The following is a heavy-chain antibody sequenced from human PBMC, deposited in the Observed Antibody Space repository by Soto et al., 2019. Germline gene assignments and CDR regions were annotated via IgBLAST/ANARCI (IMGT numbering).Heavy chain of an antibody. CDR2: IIPIFTTT. CDR3: AREVAADGTFREDVFDI. D-gene: IGHD6-13*01. Sequence: SVKVSCKARGCTFSNNAINWVRQAPGQGLEWMGRIIPIFTTTNYAQKFQGRVSMTADESTTTAYMELSSLKHDDTAVYYCAREVAADGTFREDVFDIWGQGTLVTVSS. CDR1: GCTFSNNA. V-gene: IGHV1-69*13. J-gene: IGHJ3*02.